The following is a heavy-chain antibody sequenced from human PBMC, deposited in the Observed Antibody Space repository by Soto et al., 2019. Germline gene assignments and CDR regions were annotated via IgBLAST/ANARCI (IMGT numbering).Heavy chain of an antibody. J-gene: IGHJ6*02. D-gene: IGHD2-2*01. CDR1: GVSVNSGNYY. CDR2: IYQSGST. V-gene: IGHV4-61*01. CDR3: ASGTIYHSYGMEV. Sequence: QVQLQESGPGLVKPSETLSLTCTVSGVSVNSGNYYWSWIRQTPGKGLEWIGYIYQSGSTRYNPSLKSRVTISLDTSKNQFSLKMSSVTAADTAVYYCASGTIYHSYGMEVWGQGKMVTVSS.